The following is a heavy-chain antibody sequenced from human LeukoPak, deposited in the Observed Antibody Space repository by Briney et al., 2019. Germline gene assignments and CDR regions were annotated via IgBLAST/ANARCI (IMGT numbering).Heavy chain of an antibody. Sequence: GRSLRLSCAASGFTFDDYALHWVRRAPGKGLEWVSGIAWNSGGIAYADSVKGRFTISRDNAKNSLYLQMNSLRAEDTAFYYCAKDMGVLWFGGGFDYWGQGTLVTVSS. V-gene: IGHV3-9*01. D-gene: IGHD3-10*01. CDR3: AKDMGVLWFGGGFDY. J-gene: IGHJ4*02. CDR1: GFTFDDYA. CDR2: IAWNSGGI.